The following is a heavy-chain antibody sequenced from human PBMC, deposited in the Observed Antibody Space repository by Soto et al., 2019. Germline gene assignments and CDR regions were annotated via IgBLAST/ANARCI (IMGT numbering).Heavy chain of an antibody. V-gene: IGHV1-18*01. CDR3: ARTCRSGGSCYLEY. D-gene: IGHD2-15*01. Sequence: ASVKVSCKASGYSFSSFGISWVRQAPGQGLEWVGWVSAPSGDTSSAQNLQGRVTVTTDTSTSTAYMEVGSLRSDDTAVYYCARTCRSGGSCYLEYWGEGTLVTVSS. CDR1: GYSFSSFG. CDR2: VSAPSGDT. J-gene: IGHJ4*02.